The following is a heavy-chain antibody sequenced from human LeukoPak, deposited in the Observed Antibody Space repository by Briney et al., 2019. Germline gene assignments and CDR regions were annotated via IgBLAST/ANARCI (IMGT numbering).Heavy chain of an antibody. J-gene: IGHJ6*03. V-gene: IGHV1-69*05. D-gene: IGHD2-15*01. Sequence: SVKVSCKASGGTFSSYAISWVRQAPGQGLEWMGGIIPIFGTANYAQKLQGRVTITTDESTSTAYMELSSLRSEDTAVYYCASRSYCSGGSCYYYYMDVWGKGTTVTVSS. CDR1: GGTFSSYA. CDR2: IIPIFGTA. CDR3: ASRSYCSGGSCYYYYMDV.